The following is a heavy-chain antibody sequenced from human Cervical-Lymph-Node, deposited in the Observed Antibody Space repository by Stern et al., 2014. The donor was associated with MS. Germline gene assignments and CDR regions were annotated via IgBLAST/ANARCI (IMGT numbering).Heavy chain of an antibody. Sequence: QVQLVESGGGVVQPGRSLRLSCAASGFTFSSYAMHWVRQAPGKGLEWVAVISYDGSNKYYADSVKGRFTISRDNSKNTLYLQMNSLRAEDTAVYYCARDPTLYYYDSSGYFDYWGQGTLVTVSS. J-gene: IGHJ4*02. D-gene: IGHD3-22*01. CDR1: GFTFSSYA. CDR2: ISYDGSNK. V-gene: IGHV3-30*04. CDR3: ARDPTLYYYDSSGYFDY.